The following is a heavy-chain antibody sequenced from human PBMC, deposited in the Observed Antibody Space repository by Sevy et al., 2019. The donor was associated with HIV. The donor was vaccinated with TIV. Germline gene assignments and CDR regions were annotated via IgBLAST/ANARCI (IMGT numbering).Heavy chain of an antibody. V-gene: IGHV3-30*04. CDR1: GFTFSSYA. CDR2: ISYDGSNK. Sequence: GGSLRLSCAASGFTFSSYAMHWVRQAPGKGLEWVAVISYDGSNKYYADSVKGRFTISRDNSKNTLYLQMNSLRAEDTAVYYCASLAVAAGIVYWGQGTLVTVSS. CDR3: ASLAVAAGIVY. D-gene: IGHD6-19*01. J-gene: IGHJ4*02.